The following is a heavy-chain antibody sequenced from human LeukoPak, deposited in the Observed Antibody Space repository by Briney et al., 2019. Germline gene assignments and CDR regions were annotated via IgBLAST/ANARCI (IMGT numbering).Heavy chain of an antibody. CDR1: GFSFSNSG. V-gene: IGHV3-23*01. Sequence: TGGSLRLSCAASGFSFSNSGMHWVRQAPGKGLEWVSAISGSGGSTYYADSVKGRFTTSRDNSKNTLYLQMNSLRAEDTAVYYCAKDVGVGSGSFWGQGTLVTVSS. J-gene: IGHJ4*02. D-gene: IGHD1-26*01. CDR3: AKDVGVGSGSF. CDR2: ISGSGGST.